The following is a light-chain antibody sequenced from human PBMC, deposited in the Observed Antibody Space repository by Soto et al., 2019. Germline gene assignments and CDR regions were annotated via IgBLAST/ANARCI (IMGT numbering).Light chain of an antibody. CDR2: AAS. V-gene: IGKV1-39*01. Sequence: DIQMTQSPSSLSAFVGDGVTITCRASQSISSYLNWYQQKPGKAPKLLIYAASSLQSGVPSRFSGSGSGTDFTLTISSLEPEDFGTYYCKPYNSYSEAFAQGAKVDIK. J-gene: IGKJ1*01. CDR1: QSISSY. CDR3: KPYNSYSEA.